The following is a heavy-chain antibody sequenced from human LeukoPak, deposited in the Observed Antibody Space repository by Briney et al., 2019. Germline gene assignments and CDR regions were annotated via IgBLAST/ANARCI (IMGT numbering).Heavy chain of an antibody. V-gene: IGHV4-4*02. CDR1: GGSISSSNW. Sequence: SETLSLTCAVSGGSISSSNWWSWVRQPPGKGLEWIGEIYHSGSINYCPSLRSRVTISVDRSKNQFSLNVSSVTAADTAVYYCARHYGPWGQGTLVTVSS. CDR2: IYHSGSI. CDR3: ARHYGP. J-gene: IGHJ5*02. D-gene: IGHD3-16*01.